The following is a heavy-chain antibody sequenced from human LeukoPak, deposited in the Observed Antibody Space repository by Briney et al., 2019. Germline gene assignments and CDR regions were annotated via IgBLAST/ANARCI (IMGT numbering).Heavy chain of an antibody. Sequence: GGSLRLSCAASGFTFSSYGMHWVRQAPGKGLEWVAVIWYDGSNKYYADSVKGRFTISRDNSKNMLYLQMNSLRAEDTAVYYCARGYDILTGYYIGSIDYWGQGTLVTVSS. J-gene: IGHJ4*02. CDR1: GFTFSSYG. CDR2: IWYDGSNK. CDR3: ARGYDILTGYYIGSIDY. D-gene: IGHD3-9*01. V-gene: IGHV3-33*01.